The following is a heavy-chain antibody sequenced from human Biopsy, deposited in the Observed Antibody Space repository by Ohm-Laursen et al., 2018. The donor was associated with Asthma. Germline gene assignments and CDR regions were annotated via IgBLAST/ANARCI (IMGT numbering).Heavy chain of an antibody. CDR1: GYTVTRYA. D-gene: IGHD1-20*01. V-gene: IGHV7-4-1*02. J-gene: IGHJ6*02. Sequence: ASVKVSCKASGYTVTRYAINWVRQAPGQGLEWMGRINTNTGNPTYAQGFTGRFVFSLDTSVSTAYLQISSLKAEDTAVYYCARRYNWNGMDVWGQGTTVTVSS. CDR2: INTNTGNP. CDR3: ARRYNWNGMDV.